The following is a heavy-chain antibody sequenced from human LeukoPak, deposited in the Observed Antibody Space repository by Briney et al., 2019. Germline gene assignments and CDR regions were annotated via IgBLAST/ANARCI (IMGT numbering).Heavy chain of an antibody. Sequence: PSETLSLTCAVYGGSFSGYYWSWIRQPPGKGLEWIGEINHSGSTNYNPSLKSRVTISVDTSKNQFSLKLSSVTAADTAVYYCARGGATMIVVVIKAFDYWGQGTLVTVSP. CDR2: INHSGST. J-gene: IGHJ4*02. V-gene: IGHV4-34*01. CDR3: ARGGATMIVVVIKAFDY. D-gene: IGHD3-22*01. CDR1: GGSFSGYY.